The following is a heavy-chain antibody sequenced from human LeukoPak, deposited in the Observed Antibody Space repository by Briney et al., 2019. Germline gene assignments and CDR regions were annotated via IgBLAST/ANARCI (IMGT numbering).Heavy chain of an antibody. Sequence: GGSLRLSCAASGFTFSSSDMHWVRHGTGKGLEWVSAMGKGGETYYGGSVKGRFIISRDTGKNSLYLQMNSLRAGDTAVYYCARVDSSAYSDWGQGTLVTVSS. D-gene: IGHD3-22*01. CDR1: GFTFSSSD. J-gene: IGHJ4*02. V-gene: IGHV3-13*04. CDR3: ARVDSSAYSD. CDR2: MGKGGET.